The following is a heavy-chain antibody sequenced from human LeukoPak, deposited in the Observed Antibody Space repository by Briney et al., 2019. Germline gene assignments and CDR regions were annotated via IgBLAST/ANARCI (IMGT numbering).Heavy chain of an antibody. CDR3: TTAHGSGSLDAFDI. D-gene: IGHD3-10*01. Sequence: GGSLRLSCAASEFTFSNAYMSWVRQAPGKGLEWVGRIRSKTDGGTADYAAPVKGRFTISRDDSKNMLYLQMNSLKTEDTAVYYCTTAHGSGSLDAFDIWGQGTMVTVSS. CDR1: EFTFSNAY. CDR2: IRSKTDGGTA. V-gene: IGHV3-15*01. J-gene: IGHJ3*02.